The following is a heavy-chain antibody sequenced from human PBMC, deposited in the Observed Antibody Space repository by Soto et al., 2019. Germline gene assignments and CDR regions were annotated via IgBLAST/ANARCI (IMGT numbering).Heavy chain of an antibody. CDR3: ARVQMLYGISKIAGWFDS. CDR2: IGGRGITT. J-gene: IGHJ5*01. D-gene: IGHD2-2*02. V-gene: IGHV3-23*01. CDR1: GLTFSNYG. Sequence: PGGSLRLSCTASGLTFSNYGMTWVRQAPGKGLEWVSTIGGRGITTYYADSVKGRFTISRDNSGNTLNLQMNSLRADDTAVYHCARVQMLYGISKIAGWFDSWGQGTLVTVSS.